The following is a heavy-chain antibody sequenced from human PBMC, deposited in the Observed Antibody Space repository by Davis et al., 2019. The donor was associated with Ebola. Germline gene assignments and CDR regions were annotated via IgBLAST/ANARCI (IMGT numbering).Heavy chain of an antibody. CDR1: GYTFTSYG. Sequence: ASVKVSCKASGYTFTSYGISWVRQAPGQGLEWMGWISAYNGNTNYAQKLQGRVTMTTDTSTSTAYMELRSLRSDDTAVYYCARELSGARKYYGSGSYYYYYGMDVWGQGTTVTVSS. J-gene: IGHJ6*02. V-gene: IGHV1-18*01. CDR3: ARELSGARKYYGSGSYYYYYGMDV. CDR2: ISAYNGNT. D-gene: IGHD3-10*01.